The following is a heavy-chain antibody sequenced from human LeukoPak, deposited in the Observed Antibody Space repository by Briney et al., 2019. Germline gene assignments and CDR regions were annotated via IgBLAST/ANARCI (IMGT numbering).Heavy chain of an antibody. CDR3: ARVTGYRIEDYFDY. V-gene: IGHV4-59*01. CDR1: GGSISSYY. Sequence: SETLSLTCTVSGGSISSYYWSWIQQPPGKGLEWIGYIYYSGSTNYNPSLKSRVTISVETSKNEFSLKLRSVTAADTAVYYCARVTGYRIEDYFDYWGQGTLVTVSS. CDR2: IYYSGST. D-gene: IGHD6-13*01. J-gene: IGHJ4*02.